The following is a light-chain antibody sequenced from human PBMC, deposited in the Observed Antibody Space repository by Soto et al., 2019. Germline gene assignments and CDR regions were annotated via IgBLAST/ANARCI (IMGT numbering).Light chain of an antibody. Sequence: QSVLTQPPSVSAAPGQKVTISCSGSSSNIGNNYVSWYQQLPGTAPKLLISDNNKRPPGLPDRFSGAKSGTSATLGITGLQTGDEADYYCGTWDSSLGAYVFGTGTKLTVL. CDR2: DNN. V-gene: IGLV1-51*01. CDR3: GTWDSSLGAYV. CDR1: SSNIGNNY. J-gene: IGLJ1*01.